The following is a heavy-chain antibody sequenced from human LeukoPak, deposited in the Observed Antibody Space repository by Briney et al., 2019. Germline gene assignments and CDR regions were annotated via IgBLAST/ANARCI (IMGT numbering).Heavy chain of an antibody. V-gene: IGHV4-30-4*01. Sequence: SETLSLTCTFPGDSISIGDYYWRWIRQPPGKGLEWIAYMYYSGSTYYNPSLKSRVTMSADTSKNQLSLKLSSVTAADTAVYYCARPYYYDSRIDPWGQGILVTVSS. J-gene: IGHJ5*02. CDR2: MYYSGST. CDR1: GDSISIGDYY. CDR3: ARPYYYDSRIDP. D-gene: IGHD3-22*01.